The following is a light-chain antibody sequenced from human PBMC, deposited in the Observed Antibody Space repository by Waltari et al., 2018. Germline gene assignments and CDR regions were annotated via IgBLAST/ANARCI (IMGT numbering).Light chain of an antibody. V-gene: IGLV2-11*01. CDR1: SSDVGGYNH. CDR3: CSYAGSYTFWV. CDR2: DVS. J-gene: IGLJ3*02. Sequence: QSALTQPSSVSGSPGQSVTIPCTGTSSDVGGYNHVPWYQQHPGKVPKLMIYDVSKRPSGVPDRFSGSKSGNTASLTISGLQAEDEADYYCCSYAGSYTFWVFGGGTKLTVL.